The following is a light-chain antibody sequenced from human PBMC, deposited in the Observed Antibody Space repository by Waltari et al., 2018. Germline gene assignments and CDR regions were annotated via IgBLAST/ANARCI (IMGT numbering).Light chain of an antibody. CDR2: KAS. V-gene: IGKV1-5*03. J-gene: IGKJ2*01. CDR1: QSISSW. Sequence: DIQMTQSPSTLSAPVEDRVTITCRANQSISSWLAWYQHKPGKAPKLLIYKASNLESGVPSRFSGFGSGTEFTLIISSLQPDDLATYYCQQYNSHSTFGQGTKLEIK. CDR3: QQYNSHST.